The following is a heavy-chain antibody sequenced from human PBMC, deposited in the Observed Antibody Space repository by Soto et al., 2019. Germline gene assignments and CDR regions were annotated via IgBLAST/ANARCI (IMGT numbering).Heavy chain of an antibody. J-gene: IGHJ3*02. CDR2: TYYRSKWYN. CDR1: GDSVSSNSAA. D-gene: IGHD2-15*01. CDR3: ARAAYCSGGSCSRSGAFDI. V-gene: IGHV6-1*01. Sequence: PSQTLSLTCAISGDSVSSNSAAWNWIRQSPSRGLEWLGRTYYRSKWYNDYAVSVKSRITINPDTSKNQFSLQLNSVTPEDTAVYYCARAAYCSGGSCSRSGAFDIWGQGTVVTVSS.